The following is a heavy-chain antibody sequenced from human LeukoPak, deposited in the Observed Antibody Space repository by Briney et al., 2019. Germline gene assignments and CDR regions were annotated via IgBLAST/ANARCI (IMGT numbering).Heavy chain of an antibody. V-gene: IGHV4-39*07. CDR2: INHSGST. Sequence: SQTLSLTCTVSGGSISSGSYYWSWIRQPPGKGLEWIGEINHSGSTNYNPSLKSRVTISVDTSKNQFSLKLSSVTAADTAVYYCARGRPEGYWGQGTLVTVSS. CDR3: ARGRPEGY. D-gene: IGHD6-25*01. J-gene: IGHJ4*02. CDR1: GGSISSGSYY.